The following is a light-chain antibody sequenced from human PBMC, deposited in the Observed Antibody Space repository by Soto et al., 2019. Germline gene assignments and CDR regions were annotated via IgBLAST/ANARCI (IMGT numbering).Light chain of an antibody. Sequence: IVLTHPPLSSPVALGQPASISCRSSQSLVHSEENTYLSWLHQRPVQPPRLLIYKISNLFSGVRDRFNGRGAGTDGTLTLSRVESEEVGVYYCMQATQFPPFTFGQGTKLEI. CDR1: QSLVHSEENTY. CDR2: KIS. J-gene: IGKJ2*01. CDR3: MQATQFPPFT. V-gene: IGKV2-24*01.